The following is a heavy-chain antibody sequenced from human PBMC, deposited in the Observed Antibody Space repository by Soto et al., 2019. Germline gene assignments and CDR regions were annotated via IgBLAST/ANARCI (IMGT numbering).Heavy chain of an antibody. J-gene: IGHJ5*02. V-gene: IGHV3-23*01. CDR3: AKAIYSSGFLX. CDR2: ISDSGGST. D-gene: IGHD3-22*01. CDR1: GFTFSSCA. Sequence: PWGSLRLSCAASGFTFSSCAMSWVRQAPGKGLEWVSAISDSGGSTYYADSVKGRFTISRDNSKNTLYLQMNSLRAEDTAVYYCAKAIYSSGFLXWGQVPLVTVSX.